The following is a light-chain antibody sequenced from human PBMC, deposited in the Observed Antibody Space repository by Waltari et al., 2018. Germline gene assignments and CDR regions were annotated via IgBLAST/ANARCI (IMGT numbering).Light chain of an antibody. J-gene: IGLJ3*02. CDR1: SPNIGAPYD. CDR3: QSYDSRLSAYV. CDR2: GNN. Sequence: QSVLTQPPSVSGAPGQTVTISCTGGSPNIGAPYDVHWYQHLLGTAPKVVVYGNNNRPSGVPDRFSGSKSGTSASLTISGLQAEDEADYYCQSYDSRLSAYVFGGGTKLTVL. V-gene: IGLV1-40*01.